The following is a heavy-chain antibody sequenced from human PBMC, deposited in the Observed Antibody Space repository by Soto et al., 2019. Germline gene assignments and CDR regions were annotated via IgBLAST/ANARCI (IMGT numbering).Heavy chain of an antibody. CDR2: IIPIFGTA. CDR1: GGTFSSYA. J-gene: IGHJ5*02. V-gene: IGHV1-69*06. Sequence: GAPVKVSCKASGGTFSSYAISWVRQAPGQGLEWMGGIIPIFGTANYAQKFQGRVTITADKSTSTAYMELSSLRSEDTAVYYCAREASSSWYVWFDPWGQGTLVTVSS. D-gene: IGHD6-13*01. CDR3: AREASSSWYVWFDP.